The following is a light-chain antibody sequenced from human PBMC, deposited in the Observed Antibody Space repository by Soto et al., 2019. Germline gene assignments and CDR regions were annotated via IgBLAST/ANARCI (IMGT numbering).Light chain of an antibody. V-gene: IGLV2-14*01. CDR1: SSDVGGYNY. J-gene: IGLJ1*01. CDR3: SSYTSSSTLLYV. CDR2: DVS. Sequence: QSALTQPASVSGSPGQSITISCTGTSSDVGGYNYVSWYQQHPGKAPKLMIYDVSNRPSGVSNRFSGSKSGNTASLTIYGLQAEDEVDYYCSSYTSSSTLLYVFGTGTKLTVL.